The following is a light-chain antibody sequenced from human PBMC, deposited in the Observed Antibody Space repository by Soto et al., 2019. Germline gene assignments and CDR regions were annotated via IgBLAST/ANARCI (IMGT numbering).Light chain of an antibody. CDR3: QQSYSTPRT. V-gene: IGKV1-39*01. J-gene: IGKJ1*01. CDR1: QSISSY. CDR2: AAS. Sequence: DIQMTQSPSSLSASVGDRVTITCRASQSISSYLNWYQQKPAKAPKLMIYAASSLQSGVPSRFSGSGSGTDFTLTISSLPPEDFATYYCQQSYSTPRTFGQGPRW.